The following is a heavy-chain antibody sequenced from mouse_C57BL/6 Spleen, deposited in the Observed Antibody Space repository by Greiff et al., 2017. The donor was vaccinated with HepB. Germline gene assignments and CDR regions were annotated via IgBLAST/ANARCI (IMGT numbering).Heavy chain of an antibody. Sequence: EVKLLESGPGLVKPSQSLSLTCSVTGYSITSGYYWNWIRQFPGNKLEWMGYISYDGSNNYNPSLKNRISITRDTSKNQFFLKLNSVTTEDTATYYCARKLPQAWFAYWGQGTLVTVSA. V-gene: IGHV3-6*01. CDR3: ARKLPQAWFAY. D-gene: IGHD1-1*01. CDR2: ISYDGSN. J-gene: IGHJ3*01. CDR1: GYSITSGYY.